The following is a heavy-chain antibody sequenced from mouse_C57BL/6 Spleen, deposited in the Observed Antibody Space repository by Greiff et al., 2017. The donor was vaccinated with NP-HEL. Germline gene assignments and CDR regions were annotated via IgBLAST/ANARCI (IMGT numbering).Heavy chain of an antibody. J-gene: IGHJ4*01. CDR2: INPYNGGT. CDR3: ARERAIYYGNYVYAMDY. CDR1: GYTFTDYY. V-gene: IGHV1-19*01. Sequence: EVQLQQSGPVLVKPGASVKMSCKASGYTFTDYYMNWVKQSHGKSLEWIGVINPYNGGTSYNQKFKGKATLTVDKSSSTAYMELNSLTSEDSAVYYCARERAIYYGNYVYAMDYWGQGTSVTVSS. D-gene: IGHD2-1*01.